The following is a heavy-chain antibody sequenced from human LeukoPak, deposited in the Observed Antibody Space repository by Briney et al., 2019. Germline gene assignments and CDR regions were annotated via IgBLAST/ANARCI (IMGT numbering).Heavy chain of an antibody. Sequence: SETLSLTCTVSGGSLNGFYWAWIRQPAGRGLEWIGRIHSGGTTNYNPALESRRTFSLDTSQNHCSLGLNSVTAADTAVYYCARDSPDGYTSGHYFYYLDVWGKGTTVTVSS. V-gene: IGHV4-4*07. CDR3: ARDSPDGYTSGHYFYYLDV. CDR2: IHSGGTT. CDR1: GGSLNGFY. D-gene: IGHD5-18*01. J-gene: IGHJ6*03.